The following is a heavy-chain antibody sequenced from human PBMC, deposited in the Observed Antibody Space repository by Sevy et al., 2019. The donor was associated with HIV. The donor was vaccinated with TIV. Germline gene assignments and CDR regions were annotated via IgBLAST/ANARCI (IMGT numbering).Heavy chain of an antibody. CDR1: GFNFSNYA. Sequence: GGSLRLSCAASGFNFSNYAMHWVRQAPGKGLEWVARIWYDGSNKNYADSNSMKGRFTISRDNSKNTLYLQMNNLRAEDTAVYYCARESREFRFDPWGQGTLVTVSS. J-gene: IGHJ5*02. CDR2: IWYDGSNK. V-gene: IGHV3-33*01. CDR3: ARESREFRFDP.